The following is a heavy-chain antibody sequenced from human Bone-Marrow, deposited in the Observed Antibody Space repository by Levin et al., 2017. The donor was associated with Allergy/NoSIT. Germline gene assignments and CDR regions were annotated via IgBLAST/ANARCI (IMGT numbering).Heavy chain of an antibody. V-gene: IGHV1-69*01. J-gene: IGHJ6*02. D-gene: IGHD2-21*02. CDR1: GGTFSSYA. CDR2: IIPIFGTA. CDR3: ARENLVGTDYYYYYGMDV. Sequence: KISCKASGGTFSSYAISWVRQAPGQGLEWMGGIIPIFGTANYAQKFQGRVTITADESTSTAYMELSSLRSEDTAVYYCARENLVGTDYYYYYGMDVWGQGTTVTVSS.